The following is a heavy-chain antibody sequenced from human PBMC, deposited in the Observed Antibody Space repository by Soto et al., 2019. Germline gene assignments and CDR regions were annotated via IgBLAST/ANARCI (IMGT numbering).Heavy chain of an antibody. J-gene: IGHJ4*02. CDR1: GFTFTSCA. Sequence: GGPLRLSCAASGFTFTSCAMSRVRQAPGKGLEWVSAISGTAGNTHHADSVKGRFTISRDISKNTLYLQMNSLRAEDTAVYYCAKGDWDYIAGHFDYWGQGTLVTVSS. CDR2: ISGTAGNT. CDR3: AKGDWDYIAGHFDY. D-gene: IGHD1-7*01. V-gene: IGHV3-23*01.